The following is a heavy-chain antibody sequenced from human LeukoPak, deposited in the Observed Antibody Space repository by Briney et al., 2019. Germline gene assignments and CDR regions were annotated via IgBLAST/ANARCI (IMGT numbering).Heavy chain of an antibody. CDR3: ARGGDYYDNSGYYDDAFDI. CDR1: GYTFTSYG. D-gene: IGHD3-22*01. J-gene: IGHJ3*02. V-gene: IGHV1-2*02. Sequence: ASVKVSCKASGYTFTSYGISWVRQAPGQGLEWMGWIDPNSGGTNSAQGRVTMTRDTSISTAYMELRRLRSDDTAVYYCARGGDYYDNSGYYDDAFDIWGQGTMVTVSS. CDR2: IDPNSGGT.